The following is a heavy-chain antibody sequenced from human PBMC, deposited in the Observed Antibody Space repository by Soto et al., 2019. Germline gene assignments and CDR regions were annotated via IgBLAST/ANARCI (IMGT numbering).Heavy chain of an antibody. J-gene: IGHJ4*02. D-gene: IGHD2-21*02. Sequence: SETLSLTCIVSGVSVRSYTWSWVRQPANKGLEWIGRVFSSVSATYNPSLKSRVSISMDTPESRISLKLDSVTAADAGVYFCARDGMTTGDTWGPGTLVTVSS. CDR2: VFSSVSA. V-gene: IGHV4-4*07. CDR3: ARDGMTTGDT. CDR1: GVSVRSYT.